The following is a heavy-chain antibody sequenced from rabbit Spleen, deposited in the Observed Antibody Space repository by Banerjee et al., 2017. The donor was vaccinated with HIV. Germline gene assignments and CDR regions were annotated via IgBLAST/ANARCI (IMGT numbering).Heavy chain of an antibody. Sequence: QEQLVESGGDLVKPEGSLTLTCTASGFSFSPNYWICWVRQAPGKGLEWIGCIYTGSDSTYYASWAKGRFTISKTSSTTVTLQMTSLTAADTATYFCARDSGSGWRDCNLWGQGTLVTVS. J-gene: IGHJ4*01. CDR2: IYTGSDST. D-gene: IGHD4-1*01. V-gene: IGHV1S45*01. CDR3: ARDSGSGWRDCNL. CDR1: GFSFSPNYW.